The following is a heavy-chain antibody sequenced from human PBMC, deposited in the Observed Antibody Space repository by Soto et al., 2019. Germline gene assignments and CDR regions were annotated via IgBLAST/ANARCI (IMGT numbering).Heavy chain of an antibody. J-gene: IGHJ4*02. Sequence: QVQLVQSGAEVKKPGASVKVSCKASGYTFTSYYMHWVRQAPGQGLEWMGIINPSGGSTSYAQKSQGSVTMTRDTSPCTFYKELSSLRSEDTAVYYCARQTRYDFCSGYYPYYFDYWGQGTLVTVSS. D-gene: IGHD3-3*01. CDR1: GYTFTSYY. CDR3: ARQTRYDFCSGYYPYYFDY. CDR2: INPSGGST. V-gene: IGHV1-46*03.